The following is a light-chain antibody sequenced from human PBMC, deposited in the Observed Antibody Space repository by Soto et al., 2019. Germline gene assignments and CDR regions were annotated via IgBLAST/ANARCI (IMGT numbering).Light chain of an antibody. CDR3: QQYYTTPLT. J-gene: IGKJ3*01. Sequence: DIVMTQSPDSLPVSLGERATINCKSSQSVFYSSSNKNYLAWYQQKPGQPPKLLMYWASTRESGVPDRFSGSGSGTDFTLTISSLQAEYVAVYYCQQYYTTPLTFGPGTKVDIK. CDR1: QSVFYSSSNKNY. V-gene: IGKV4-1*01. CDR2: WAS.